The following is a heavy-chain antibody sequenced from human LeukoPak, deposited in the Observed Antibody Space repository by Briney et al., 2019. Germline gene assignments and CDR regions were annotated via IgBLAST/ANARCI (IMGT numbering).Heavy chain of an antibody. CDR1: GFTFSSYG. CDR3: AKDPQPTYYDFWSGYRIY. CDR2: ISYDGSNK. D-gene: IGHD3-3*01. Sequence: GRSLRLSCAASGFTFSSYGMHWVRQAPGKGLEWVAVISYDGSNKYYADSVKGRFTISRDSSKNTLYLQMNSLRAEDTAVYYCAKDPQPTYYDFWSGYRIYWGQGTLVTVSS. J-gene: IGHJ4*02. V-gene: IGHV3-30*18.